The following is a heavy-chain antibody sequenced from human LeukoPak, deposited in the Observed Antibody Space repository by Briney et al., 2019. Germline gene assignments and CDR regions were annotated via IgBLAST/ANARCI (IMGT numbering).Heavy chain of an antibody. V-gene: IGHV3-30*18. Sequence: GGSLRLSCAASGFTFSSYGTHWVRQAPGKGLEWVAVISYDGSNKYYADSVKGRFTISRDNSKNTLYLQMNSLRAEDTAVYYCANRVNWNDAPGAFDIWGQGTMVTVSS. CDR3: ANRVNWNDAPGAFDI. CDR2: ISYDGSNK. J-gene: IGHJ3*02. D-gene: IGHD1-1*01. CDR1: GFTFSSYG.